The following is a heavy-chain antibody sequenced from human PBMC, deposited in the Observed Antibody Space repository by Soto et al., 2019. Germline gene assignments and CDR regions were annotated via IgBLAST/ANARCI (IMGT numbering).Heavy chain of an antibody. CDR2: MNPNSGNT. D-gene: IGHD3-10*01. V-gene: IGHV1-8*01. CDR1: GYTFTSYD. CDR3: ARAWLWFGELYAPYNWFDP. J-gene: IGHJ5*02. Sequence: ASVKVSCKASGYTFTSYDINWVRQATGQGLEWMGWMNPNSGNTGYAQKFQGRVTMTRNTSISTAYMELSSLRSEDTAVYYCARAWLWFGELYAPYNWFDPWGQGTLVTVSS.